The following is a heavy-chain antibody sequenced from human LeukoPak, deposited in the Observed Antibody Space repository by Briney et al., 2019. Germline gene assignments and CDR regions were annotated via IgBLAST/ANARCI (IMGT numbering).Heavy chain of an antibody. J-gene: IGHJ6*02. D-gene: IGHD3-3*01. CDR3: ARDPDFWSGWSRYYYYSGMDV. CDR2: FIAYNGNT. V-gene: IGHV1-18*01. CDR1: GYTFTSYG. Sequence: ASVKVSCKASGYTFTSYGISWVRQAPGQGLEWMGCFIAYNGNTNYAQKLQRRVTMTTDTSTSTAYMELRSLRSDDTAVYYCARDPDFWSGWSRYYYYSGMDVWGQGTTVTVSS.